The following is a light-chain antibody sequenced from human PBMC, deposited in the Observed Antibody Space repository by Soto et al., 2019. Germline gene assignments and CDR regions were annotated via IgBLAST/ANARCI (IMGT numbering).Light chain of an antibody. V-gene: IGKV1-12*01. CDR3: QQHNSYPPS. CDR1: QGISIW. J-gene: IGKJ4*01. Sequence: DIQMTQSPSSVSASVGDRVTITCRASQGISIWLAWYQQKPGKAPNLLIYAASNLRSGVPSRFSGSGSGADFTFTLNNRQPEAFATFYYQQHNSYPPSFGGGTKVEIK. CDR2: AAS.